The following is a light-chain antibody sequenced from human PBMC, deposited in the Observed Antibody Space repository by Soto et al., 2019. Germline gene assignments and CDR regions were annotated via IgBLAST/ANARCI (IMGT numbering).Light chain of an antibody. CDR3: ALYVGSGIHWV. J-gene: IGLJ3*02. CDR1: SGSVSTRNY. CDR2: NTN. V-gene: IGLV8-61*01. Sequence: QTVVTQEPSFSVSPGGTVTLTCGLTSGSVSTRNYPSWYQQIPGQAPRTLIYNTNTRSSGVPDRFSGSILGNKAALTITGAQAADESDYYWALYVGSGIHWVFGGGTKVTVL.